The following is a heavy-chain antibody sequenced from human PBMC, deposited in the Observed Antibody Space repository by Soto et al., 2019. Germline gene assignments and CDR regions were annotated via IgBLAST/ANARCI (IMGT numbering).Heavy chain of an antibody. CDR3: AKDVVVAARGHYFDY. J-gene: IGHJ4*02. Sequence: PGGSLRLSCGASGFTFSTYAMSWVRQAPGKGLKWVSGISGSGGSTYYADSVKGRFTISRDNSKNTLYLQMNSLRAEDTAVYYCAKDVVVAARGHYFDYWGQGTLVTVSS. CDR1: GFTFSTYA. D-gene: IGHD2-15*01. CDR2: ISGSGGST. V-gene: IGHV3-23*01.